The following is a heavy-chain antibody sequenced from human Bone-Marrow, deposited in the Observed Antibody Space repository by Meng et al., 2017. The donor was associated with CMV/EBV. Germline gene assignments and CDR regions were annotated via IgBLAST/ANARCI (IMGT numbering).Heavy chain of an antibody. CDR1: GFTFSTYW. CDR3: AREHYDSSGYYHYYFDY. CDR2: ISGDGSSI. V-gene: IGHV3-74*01. Sequence: GESLKISCAASGFTFSTYWMHWVRQAPGKGLVWVSRISGDGSSISYVDSVKGRFTISRDNAKNTVYLQMNSLRAEDTAVYYCAREHYDSSGYYHYYFDYWGQGTLVTVSS. D-gene: IGHD3-22*01. J-gene: IGHJ4*02.